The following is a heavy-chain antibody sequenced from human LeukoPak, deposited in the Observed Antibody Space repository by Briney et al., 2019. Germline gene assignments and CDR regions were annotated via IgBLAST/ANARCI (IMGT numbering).Heavy chain of an antibody. Sequence: GGSLRLSCAASGFAFSSYAMHWVRQAPGKGLEWVAVISYDGSNKYYADSVKGRFTISRDNSKNTLYRQMNSLRAEDTAVYYCARRQQLVRGIDWFDPWGQGTLVTVSS. J-gene: IGHJ5*02. D-gene: IGHD6-13*01. CDR3: ARRQQLVRGIDWFDP. V-gene: IGHV3-30-3*01. CDR1: GFAFSSYA. CDR2: ISYDGSNK.